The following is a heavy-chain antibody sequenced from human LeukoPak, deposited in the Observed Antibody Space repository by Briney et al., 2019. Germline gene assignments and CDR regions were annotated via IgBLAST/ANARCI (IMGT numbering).Heavy chain of an antibody. CDR3: ARDREAARYDY. CDR1: GFTFSSYG. CDR2: IWYDGSNK. V-gene: IGHV3-33*01. D-gene: IGHD6-6*01. Sequence: PGGSLRLSCAASGFTFSSYGMHWVRQAPGKGLEWVAVIWYDGSNKYYADSVKGRFTIPRDNSKNTLYLQMNSLRAEDTAVYYCARDREAARYDYWGQGTLVTVSS. J-gene: IGHJ4*02.